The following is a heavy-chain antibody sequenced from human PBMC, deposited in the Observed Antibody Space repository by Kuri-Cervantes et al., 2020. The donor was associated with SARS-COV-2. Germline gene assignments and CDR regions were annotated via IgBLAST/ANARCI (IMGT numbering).Heavy chain of an antibody. Sequence: GSLRLSCTVSGDSISSYYWSWIRQPAGKGLEWIGRIYISGSTNYNPSLESRVTMSIDTSRNQFSLRLGSVTAADTAVYYCAGGYTGWISNWGQGTLVTVSS. CDR3: AGGYTGWISN. D-gene: IGHD2-2*03. V-gene: IGHV4-4*07. CDR2: IYISGST. CDR1: GDSISSYY. J-gene: IGHJ4*02.